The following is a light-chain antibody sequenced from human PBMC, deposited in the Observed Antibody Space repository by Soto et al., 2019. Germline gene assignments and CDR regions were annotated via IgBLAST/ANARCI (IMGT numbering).Light chain of an antibody. CDR2: DAS. CDR1: QSISSW. CDR3: QQYNSYSRT. Sequence: DLQMTQSPSTLSASVGDRVTITCRASQSISSWLAWYQQKPGKAPKLLIYDASSLESGVPSRFSGSGSGTEFTLTICSLQPDDFATYYCQQYNSYSRTFGQGTNVEIK. J-gene: IGKJ1*01. V-gene: IGKV1-5*01.